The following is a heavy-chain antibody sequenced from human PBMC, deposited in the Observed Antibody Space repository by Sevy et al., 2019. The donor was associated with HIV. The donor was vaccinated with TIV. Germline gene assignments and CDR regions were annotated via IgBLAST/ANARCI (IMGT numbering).Heavy chain of an antibody. CDR1: GGSISSYY. Sequence: SETLSLTCTVSGGSISSYYWSWIRQPPGKGLEWIGYIYYSGSTNYNPSLKSRVTISVDTSKNQFSLKLSSVTAADTAVYYFAGNYYYYYMDVFCKGTTVTVSS. J-gene: IGHJ6*03. V-gene: IGHV4-59*01. CDR3: AGNYYYYYMDV. CDR2: IYYSGST.